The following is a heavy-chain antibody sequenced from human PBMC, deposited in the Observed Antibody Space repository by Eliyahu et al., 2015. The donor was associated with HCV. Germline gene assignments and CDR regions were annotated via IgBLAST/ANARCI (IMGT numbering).Heavy chain of an antibody. D-gene: IGHD3-3*01. CDR2: ISYDGSNK. Sequence: SSYGMHWVRQAPGKGLEWVAVISYDGSNKYYADSVKGRFTISRDNSKNTLYLQMNSLRAEDTAVYYCAKDRGSIFGVVIIPIPRRKLDYWGQGTLVTVSS. CDR1: SSYG. CDR3: AKDRGSIFGVVIIPIPRRKLDY. V-gene: IGHV3-30*18. J-gene: IGHJ4*02.